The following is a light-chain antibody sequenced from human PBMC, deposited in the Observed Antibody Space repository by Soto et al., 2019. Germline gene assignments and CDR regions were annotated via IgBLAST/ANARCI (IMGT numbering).Light chain of an antibody. V-gene: IGKV3-15*01. CDR3: QQYNKWPLT. J-gene: IGKJ4*01. CDR1: QSITRN. CDR2: GAS. Sequence: EIVMTQSPATLSVSPGERATLSCRASQSITRNLAWYQQSPGQAPRLLIYGASTRATGIPARFSGTGSGTEFTLTISSLQSEDFAVYYCQQYNKWPLTFGGGTKVDIK.